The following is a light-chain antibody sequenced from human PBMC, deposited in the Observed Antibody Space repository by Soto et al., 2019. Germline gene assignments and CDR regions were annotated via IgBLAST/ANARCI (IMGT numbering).Light chain of an antibody. CDR2: EVS. CDR3: SSYTGGNTLVV. CDR1: SSDVGVYNY. Sequence: QSVLTQPASVSGSPGQSITISCTGTSSDVGVYNYVSWYQQHPGKAPKLMIYEVSNRPSGVSNRFSGSKSGNTASLTISGLQAEDEADYYCSSYTGGNTLVVFGGGTKLTVL. J-gene: IGLJ3*02. V-gene: IGLV2-14*01.